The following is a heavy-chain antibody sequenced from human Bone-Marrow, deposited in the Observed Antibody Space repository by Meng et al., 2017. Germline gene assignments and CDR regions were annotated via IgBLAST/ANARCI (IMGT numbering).Heavy chain of an antibody. V-gene: IGHV3-30*09. CDR3: VRVGGYCSATNCYGWDS. Sequence: GESLKISCAASGCTFSRFAMQWVRQAPGKGPEWGAVRGYGGNNKFYADSVKDRFAITRDNSRNTLHLQMSSLRAEDKAVYYCVRVGGYCSATNCYGWDSWGQGTLVTVSS. J-gene: IGHJ4*02. CDR1: GCTFSRFA. D-gene: IGHD2-2*01. CDR2: RGYGGNNK.